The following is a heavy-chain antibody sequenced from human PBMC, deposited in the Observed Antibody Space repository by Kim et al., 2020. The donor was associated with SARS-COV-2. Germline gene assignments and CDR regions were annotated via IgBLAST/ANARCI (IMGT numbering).Heavy chain of an antibody. Sequence: SETLSLTCAVYGGSFSGYYWSWIRQPPGKGLEWIGEINHSGSTNYNPSLKSRVTISVDTSKNQFSRKLSSVTAADTAVYYCARGTRRWPFLSGNWLDPWG. CDR1: GGSFSGYY. V-gene: IGHV4-34*01. CDR3: ARGTRRWPFLSGNWLDP. J-gene: IGHJ5*02. D-gene: IGHD3-10*01. CDR2: INHSGST.